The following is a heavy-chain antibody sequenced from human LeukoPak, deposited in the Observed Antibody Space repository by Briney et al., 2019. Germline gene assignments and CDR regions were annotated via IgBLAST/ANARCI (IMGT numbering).Heavy chain of an antibody. CDR2: IGIDSGNT. V-gene: IGHV3-48*01. J-gene: IGHJ4*02. D-gene: IGHD5-24*01. Sequence: GGSLRFSRAASGFTFSDYSMNWVRQAPGKGLEWISYIGIDSGNTNYADSVKGRFTISGDKAKNSLYLQMNSLRVEDTAVYYCARDYKYAFDNWGQGTLVTVSS. CDR3: ARDYKYAFDN. CDR1: GFTFSDYS.